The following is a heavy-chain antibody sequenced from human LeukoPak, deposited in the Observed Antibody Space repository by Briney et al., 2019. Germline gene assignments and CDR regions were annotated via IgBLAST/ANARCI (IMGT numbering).Heavy chain of an antibody. J-gene: IGHJ4*02. D-gene: IGHD6-19*01. V-gene: IGHV3-11*01. CDR1: GFTFSDYY. Sequence: GGSLRLPCAASGFTFSDYYMSWIRQAPGKGLEWVSYISSSGSTIYYADSVKGRFTISRDNAKNSLYLQMNSLRAEDTAVYYCARAPADVSGWYVDYWGQGTLVTVSS. CDR2: ISSSGSTI. CDR3: ARAPADVSGWYVDY.